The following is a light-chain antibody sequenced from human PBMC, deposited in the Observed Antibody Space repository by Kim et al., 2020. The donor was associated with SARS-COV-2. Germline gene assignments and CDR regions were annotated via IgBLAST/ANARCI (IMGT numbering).Light chain of an antibody. CDR3: QQYYGTPYS. V-gene: IGKV4-1*01. CDR1: QSVLFSPNNKNY. CDR2: WAS. Sequence: DIVMTQSPDSLAVSLGERATINCKSSQSVLFSPNNKNYLAWYQQKPGQPPKLLIYWASTRESGVPDRFSGSGSGTDFALTISSLQAEDVAVYYCQQYYGTPYSFGQGTKLEI. J-gene: IGKJ2*03.